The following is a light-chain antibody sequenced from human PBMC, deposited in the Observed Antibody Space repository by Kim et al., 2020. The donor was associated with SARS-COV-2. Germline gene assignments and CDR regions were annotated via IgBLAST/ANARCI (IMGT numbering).Light chain of an antibody. CDR3: QAWDSSTAV. CDR1: KLGDKY. CDR2: QDS. V-gene: IGLV3-1*01. Sequence: SYKLTQPPSVSVSPGQTASITCAGDKLGDKYACWYQQKPGQSPVLVIYQDSKRPSGIPERFSGSNSGNTATLTISGTQAMDGADYYCQAWDSSTAVFGGGTQLTVL. J-gene: IGLJ3*02.